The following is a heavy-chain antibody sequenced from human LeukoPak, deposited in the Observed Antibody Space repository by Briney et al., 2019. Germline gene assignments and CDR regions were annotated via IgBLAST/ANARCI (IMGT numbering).Heavy chain of an antibody. J-gene: IGHJ4*02. V-gene: IGHV3-15*01. CDR2: IKSKTDGGTT. CDR1: GFKFDDYN. Sequence: GRSLRLSCTASGFKFDDYNMSWFRQAPGKGLEWVGRIKSKTDGGTTDYAAPVKGRFTISRDDSKNTLYLQMNSLKTEDTAVYYCTTDLYYYDSSGYSDYWGQGTLVTVSS. CDR3: TTDLYYYDSSGYSDY. D-gene: IGHD3-22*01.